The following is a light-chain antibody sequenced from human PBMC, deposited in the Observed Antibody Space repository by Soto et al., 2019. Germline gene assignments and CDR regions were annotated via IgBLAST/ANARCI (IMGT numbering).Light chain of an antibody. CDR2: EAS. CDR1: QSVSRW. V-gene: IGKV1-5*01. CDR3: QQFSSKVWT. J-gene: IGKJ1*01. Sequence: DIQMTQSPSTLSASVGDTVTITCRASQSVSRWLNCYQQKPGKAPRLLIYEASNLESGVPIRFSGSGSGTDFVLTITRLQPADSATYYCQQFSSKVWTFGEGTRVEI.